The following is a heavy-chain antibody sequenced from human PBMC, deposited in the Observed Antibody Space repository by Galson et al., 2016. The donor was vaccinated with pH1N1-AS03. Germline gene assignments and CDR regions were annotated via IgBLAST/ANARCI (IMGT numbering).Heavy chain of an antibody. CDR3: ARADTLLHYFDY. J-gene: IGHJ4*02. V-gene: IGHV1-69*06. CDR1: GGTLSNSG. CDR2: ITPVFGTT. Sequence: SVKVSCKASGGTLSNSGISWVRQAPGQGLEWMGRITPVFGTTNYAQKFQDRVSITADKSTSTAYMELSSLRSEDTAVYYCARADTLLHYFDYWGQGTLVTVSS. D-gene: IGHD2-8*02.